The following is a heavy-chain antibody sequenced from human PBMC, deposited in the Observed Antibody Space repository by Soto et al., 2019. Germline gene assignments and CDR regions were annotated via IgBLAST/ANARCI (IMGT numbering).Heavy chain of an antibody. Sequence: EVQLVETGGGLIQPGGSLRLSCAASGFTVSSNYMSWVRQAPGKGLEWASVIYSGGSTYYADSVKGRFTISRDNSKNTLYLQMNSLRAEDTAVYYCAREVFDDYGYVPSDYWGQGTLVTVSS. J-gene: IGHJ4*02. CDR3: AREVFDDYGYVPSDY. D-gene: IGHD4-17*01. CDR1: GFTVSSNY. V-gene: IGHV3-53*02. CDR2: IYSGGST.